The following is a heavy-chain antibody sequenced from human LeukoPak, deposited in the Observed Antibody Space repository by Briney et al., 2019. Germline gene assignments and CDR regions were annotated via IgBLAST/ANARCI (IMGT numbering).Heavy chain of an antibody. J-gene: IGHJ5*02. D-gene: IGHD3-10*01. CDR2: IYTSGST. Sequence: PSETLSLTCTVSGGSISSYYWSWIRQPAGRGLGWIGRIYTSGSTNYNPSLKSRVTISVDTSKNQVSLKLSSLTAADTAVYYCARDTWVGELGVNWFDPWGQGTLVTVSS. V-gene: IGHV4-4*07. CDR1: GGSISSYY. CDR3: ARDTWVGELGVNWFDP.